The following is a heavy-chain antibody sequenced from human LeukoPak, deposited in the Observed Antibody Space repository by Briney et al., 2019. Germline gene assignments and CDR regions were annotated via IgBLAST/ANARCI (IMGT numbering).Heavy chain of an antibody. Sequence: GGSLRLSCAASGFTFSSYGMHWVRQAPGKGLEWVAVISYDGSNKYCADSVKGRFTISRDNSKNTLYLQMNSLRAEDTAVYYCAKDGYNYFDYWGQGTLVTVSS. J-gene: IGHJ4*02. CDR3: AKDGYNYFDY. CDR1: GFTFSSYG. D-gene: IGHD5-24*01. V-gene: IGHV3-30*18. CDR2: ISYDGSNK.